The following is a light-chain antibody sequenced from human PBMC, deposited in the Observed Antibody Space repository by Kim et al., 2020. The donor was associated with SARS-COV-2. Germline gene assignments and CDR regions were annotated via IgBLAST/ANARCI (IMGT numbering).Light chain of an antibody. CDR2: RDS. Sequence: SYELTQPLSVSVALGQTARITCGGNNIGSKNVHWYQQKPGQTPVLVIYRDSNRPSGIRERFSGSNSGNTATLTISRGQAGDEADYYCQVWDSSTAVFGGG. CDR3: QVWDSSTAV. V-gene: IGLV3-9*01. J-gene: IGLJ2*01. CDR1: NIGSKN.